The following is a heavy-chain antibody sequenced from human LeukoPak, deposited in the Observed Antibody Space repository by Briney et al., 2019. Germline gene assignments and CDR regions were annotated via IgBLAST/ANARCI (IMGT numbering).Heavy chain of an antibody. Sequence: SVTVSCKASGGSFSSYAISWVRLAPAQGLEWMGGIIPIFGTANYAQKFQGRVTITADESTSTAYMELSSLRSEDTAVYYCASCEMEAAKDSGSYWDYWGQGTLVTVSS. D-gene: IGHD1-26*01. CDR2: IIPIFGTA. V-gene: IGHV1-69*01. J-gene: IGHJ4*02. CDR3: ASCEMEAAKDSGSYWDY. CDR1: GGSFSSYA.